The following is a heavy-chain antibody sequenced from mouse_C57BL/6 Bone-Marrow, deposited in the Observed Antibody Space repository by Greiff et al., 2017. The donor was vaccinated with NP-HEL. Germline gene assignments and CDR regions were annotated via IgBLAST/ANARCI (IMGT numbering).Heavy chain of an antibody. CDR2: IYPGGGYT. V-gene: IGHV1-63*01. J-gene: IGHJ2*01. Sequence: VQLQESGAELVRPGTSVKMSCKASGYTFTNYWIGWAKQRPGHGLEWIGDIYPGGGYTNYNEKFKGKATLTADKSSSTAYMQFSSLTSEDSAIYYCARSYGSSLYYFDYWGQGTTLTVPS. CDR1: GYTFTNYW. CDR3: ARSYGSSLYYFDY. D-gene: IGHD1-1*01.